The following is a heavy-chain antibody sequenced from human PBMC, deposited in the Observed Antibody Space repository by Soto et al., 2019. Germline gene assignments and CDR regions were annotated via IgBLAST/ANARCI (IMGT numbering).Heavy chain of an antibody. Sequence: EVQLLESGGGLVQPGGSLRLSCATSGFTFSDHAMHWVRQAPGEGLEWVSYISSSGTGIYYADSVRGRFTISRDNAKNSLYLQMSSLRAEDTAVYYCARAYSDAFDIWGQGTMVTVSS. J-gene: IGHJ3*02. D-gene: IGHD2-15*01. CDR2: ISSSGTGI. CDR3: ARAYSDAFDI. CDR1: GFTFSDHA. V-gene: IGHV3-48*04.